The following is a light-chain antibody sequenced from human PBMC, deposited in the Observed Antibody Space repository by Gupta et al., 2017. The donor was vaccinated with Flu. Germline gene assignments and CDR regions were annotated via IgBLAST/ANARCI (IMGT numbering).Light chain of an antibody. Sequence: ELVLTQSPGTLSLSPGERATLSCRASQSVSSSYLAWYQQKPGQAPRLLVYGASSRATGIPDRFSGSGSGTDFTLTISRLEPEDFAVYYCQQFDNSRWTFGQGTRVEIK. J-gene: IGKJ1*01. V-gene: IGKV3-20*01. CDR3: QQFDNSRWT. CDR1: QSVSSSY. CDR2: GAS.